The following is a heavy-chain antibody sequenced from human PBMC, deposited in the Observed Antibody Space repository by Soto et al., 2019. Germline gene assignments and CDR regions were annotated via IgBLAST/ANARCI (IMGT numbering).Heavy chain of an antibody. CDR1: GDSVSSNSAA. V-gene: IGHV6-1*01. D-gene: IGHD6-13*01. CDR3: AKAGKQQLGTWYY. CDR2: TYYRSKWYN. J-gene: IGHJ4*02. Sequence: PSQTLSLTCAISGDSVSSNSAAWNWIRQSPSRGLEWLGRTYYRSKWYNDYAVSVKSRITINPDTSKNQFSLQMNSLRAEDTAVYYCAKAGKQQLGTWYYWGEGTLVTVSS.